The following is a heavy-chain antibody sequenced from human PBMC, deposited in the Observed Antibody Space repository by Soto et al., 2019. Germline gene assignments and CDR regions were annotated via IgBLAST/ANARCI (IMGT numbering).Heavy chain of an antibody. CDR3: AKKVNSCSGSQYFDY. J-gene: IGHJ4*02. V-gene: IGHV3-23*01. CDR2: FRAGGDDGTT. Sequence: HPGGSLRLSCVASGFTFSSYSMSWVRQAPGKGLEWVSGFRAGGDDGTTYYADSVKGRFTISRDNSKNTLFLQMNSLRAEDTAIYYCAKKVNSCSGSQYFDYFGQGTLVTVSS. CDR1: GFTFSSYS. D-gene: IGHD3-10*02.